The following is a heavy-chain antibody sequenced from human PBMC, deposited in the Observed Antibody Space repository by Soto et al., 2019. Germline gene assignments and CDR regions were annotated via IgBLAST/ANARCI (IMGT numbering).Heavy chain of an antibody. D-gene: IGHD2-2*01. J-gene: IGHJ5*02. Sequence: AAGLAVGSDSRDGVRKAPGKGLEWVSSISSCSSYIYYADSVKGRFTISRDNAKNSLYQQMNSLRGEDTAVYYCARGPPADRLGSSGQGT. CDR1: GLAVGSDS. CDR3: ARGPPADRLGS. V-gene: IGHV3-21*01. CDR2: ISSCSSYI.